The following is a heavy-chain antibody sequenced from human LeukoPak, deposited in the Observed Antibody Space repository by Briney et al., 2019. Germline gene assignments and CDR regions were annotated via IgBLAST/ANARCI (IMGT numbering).Heavy chain of an antibody. D-gene: IGHD3-10*01. CDR3: ARSDGYGLVGI. V-gene: IGHV4-59*10. Sequence: SETLSLTCAVYGGSFSSYYWSWIWQPAGKGLEWIGHMYTSGTTNYNPSLKSRVTMSVDTSKNQFSLKLSSVTAADTAVYYCARSDGYGLVGIWGQGTMVTVSS. J-gene: IGHJ3*02. CDR2: MYTSGTT. CDR1: GGSFSSYY.